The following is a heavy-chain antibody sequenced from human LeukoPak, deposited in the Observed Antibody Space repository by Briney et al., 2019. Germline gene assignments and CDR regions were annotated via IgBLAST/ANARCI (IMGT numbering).Heavy chain of an antibody. J-gene: IGHJ4*02. CDR3: ARNSLLFTVTTDYFDY. V-gene: IGHV4-59*12. Sequence: SETLSLTCTVSGGSISSYYWSWIRQPPGKGLEWIGYIYYSGSTNYNPSLKSRVTISVDTSKNQFSLKLSSVTAADTAVYYCARNSLLFTVTTDYFDYWGQGTLVTVSS. CDR1: GGSISSYY. D-gene: IGHD4-17*01. CDR2: IYYSGST.